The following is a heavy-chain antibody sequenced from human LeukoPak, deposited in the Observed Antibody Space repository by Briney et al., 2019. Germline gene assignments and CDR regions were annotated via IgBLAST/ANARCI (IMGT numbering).Heavy chain of an antibody. CDR3: ARRAGGYSHPYDY. J-gene: IGHJ4*02. V-gene: IGHV3-53*01. Sequence: PGGSLRLSCAVSGFTVSGNYMSWIRQGPGKVLEWVSLIYSDDTTLYADSVKGRFTISRDISKNTLYLQMSSLRAEDTAVYYCARRAGGYSHPYDYWGQGVLVTVSS. CDR2: IYSDDTT. CDR1: GFTVSGNY. D-gene: IGHD4-23*01.